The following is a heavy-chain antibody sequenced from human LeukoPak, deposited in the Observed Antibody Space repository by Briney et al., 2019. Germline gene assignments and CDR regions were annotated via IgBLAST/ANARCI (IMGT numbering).Heavy chain of an antibody. J-gene: IGHJ6*03. D-gene: IGHD4-11*01. Sequence: SETLSLTCTVSGGSISSYYWSWIRQPPGKGLEWIGYIYYSGSTNYNPSLKSRVTISVDTSKNQFSLKLSSVTAADTAVYYCASSLQPYYYYYMDVWGQGTMVTVSS. CDR3: ASSLQPYYYYYMDV. CDR2: IYYSGST. CDR1: GGSISSYY. V-gene: IGHV4-59*08.